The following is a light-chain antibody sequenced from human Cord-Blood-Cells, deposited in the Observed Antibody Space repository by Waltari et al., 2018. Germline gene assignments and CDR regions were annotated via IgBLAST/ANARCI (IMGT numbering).Light chain of an antibody. J-gene: IGLJ3*02. CDR3: CSYAGSSTWV. Sequence: QSALTQPASVSGSPGQSITISCTGTSSDVGSYNLVSWYQQHPGKAPKLMIYEVNKRRSGVAIWFSGSRSGNTASLTSSGLQAEDEADYYCCSYAGSSTWVFGGGTKLTVL. V-gene: IGLV2-23*02. CDR2: EVN. CDR1: SSDVGSYNL.